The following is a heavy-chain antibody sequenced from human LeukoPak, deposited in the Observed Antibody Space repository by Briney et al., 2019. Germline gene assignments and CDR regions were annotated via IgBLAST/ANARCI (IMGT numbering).Heavy chain of an antibody. CDR3: AKAGGYSYGPDY. CDR2: ISGSGGST. Sequence: GGTLRLSCAAPGFTFSSYGMSWVRQAPGKGLEWVSAISGSGGSTYYADSVKGRFTISRDNSKNTLYLQMNSLRAEDTAVYYCAKAGGYSYGPDYWGQGTLVTVSS. CDR1: GFTFSSYG. V-gene: IGHV3-23*01. D-gene: IGHD5-18*01. J-gene: IGHJ4*02.